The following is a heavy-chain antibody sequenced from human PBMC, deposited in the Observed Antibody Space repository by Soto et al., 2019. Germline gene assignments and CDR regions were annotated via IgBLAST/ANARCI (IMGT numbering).Heavy chain of an antibody. D-gene: IGHD4-17*01. Sequence: GGSLRLSCAASGFTFSDYYMSWIRQAPGKGLEWVSYISSSGSTIYYADSVKGRFTISRDNAKNSLNLQMNSLRAEDTAVYYCARSRLRSHFDYWGQGTLVTVSS. CDR1: GFTFSDYY. CDR2: ISSSGSTI. V-gene: IGHV3-11*01. J-gene: IGHJ4*02. CDR3: ARSRLRSHFDY.